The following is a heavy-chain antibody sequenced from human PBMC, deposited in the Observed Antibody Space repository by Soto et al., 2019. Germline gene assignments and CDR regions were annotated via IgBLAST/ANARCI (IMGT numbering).Heavy chain of an antibody. D-gene: IGHD1-26*01. J-gene: IGHJ4*02. CDR1: GFTFSSYA. CDR3: ASRGSGIYYDY. Sequence: EVQLLESGGGLVQPGGSLRLSCAASGFTFSSYAMRWVRQATVKGLEWVSAIRGSGGSTYYADSVKGRFTISRDNSKKTLYLQRNSLRAEDTAVYYGASRGSGIYYDYWGQGTLVTVSS. V-gene: IGHV3-23*01. CDR2: IRGSGGST.